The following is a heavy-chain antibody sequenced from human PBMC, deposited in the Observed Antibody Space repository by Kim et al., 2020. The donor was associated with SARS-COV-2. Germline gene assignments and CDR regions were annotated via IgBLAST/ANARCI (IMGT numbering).Heavy chain of an antibody. V-gene: IGHV3-23*01. CDR1: GFSFSNFA. CDR3: TKGDGSDWYFDY. Sequence: GSLRLSCTASGFSFSNFAMNWVRQAPGKGLECVSSVSNNGGRTNYGDSVKGRFTISRDDSKNTLHLQMNSLRVEDTAVYYCTKGDGSDWYFDYWGQGTLVTVSS. CDR2: VSNNGGRT. D-gene: IGHD1-26*01. J-gene: IGHJ4*02.